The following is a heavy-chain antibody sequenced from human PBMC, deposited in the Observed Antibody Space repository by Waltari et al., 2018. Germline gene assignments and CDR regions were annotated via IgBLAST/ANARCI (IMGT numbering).Heavy chain of an antibody. CDR3: VRRDYRSSAGSW. J-gene: IGHJ4*02. V-gene: IGHV5-51*01. CDR2: IYPTTSAT. CDR1: GYIFRDYW. Sequence: EVQLVQSGAEVKKPGESLQISCQGPGYIFRDYWIGWVRQMPGKGLECMGVIYPTTSATRYNPALQGQVTISVDTSTNTAYLQWGSLKASDTAMYYCVRRDYRSSAGSWWGQGTQVT. D-gene: IGHD6-19*01.